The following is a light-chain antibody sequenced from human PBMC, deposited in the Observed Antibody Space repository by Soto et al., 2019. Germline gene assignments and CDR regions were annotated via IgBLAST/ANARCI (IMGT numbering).Light chain of an antibody. J-gene: IGLJ1*01. CDR1: SSDIGAYDY. Sequence: QAVLTQPASVSGSPGQSITISCSGTSSDIGAYDYVSWYLQHPGRAPKLIIYEVSHRFSGLSYRFSGSKSGNTDSLTTSGXQAEDEGDYSCTSFAHGRIYVFGSGTRSPS. CDR3: TSFAHGRIYV. CDR2: EVS. V-gene: IGLV2-14*03.